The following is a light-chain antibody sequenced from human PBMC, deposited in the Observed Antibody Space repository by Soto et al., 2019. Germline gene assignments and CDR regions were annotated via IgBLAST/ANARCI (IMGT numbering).Light chain of an antibody. Sequence: IVMTQSPATLSVSPGGRASLSCRASQRVSNHLAWYQQKPGQAPRLLSYGASTRAAGIPGRFSGSRSGTELTLIIRSLQSHDFAVYSCHQYHNAGSTFGQGTKVEI. V-gene: IGKV3-15*01. CDR3: HQYHNAGST. CDR1: QRVSNH. J-gene: IGKJ1*01. CDR2: GAS.